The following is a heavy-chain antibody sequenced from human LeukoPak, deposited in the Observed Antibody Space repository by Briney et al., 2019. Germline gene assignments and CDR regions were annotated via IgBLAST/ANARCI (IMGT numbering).Heavy chain of an antibody. J-gene: IGHJ6*02. CDR3: ARDDCPRIAVAGSCRGPYYYYYYGMDV. V-gene: IGHV3-21*01. CDR2: ISSSSSYI. D-gene: IGHD6-19*01. CDR1: GFTFSSYS. Sequence: GGSLRLSCAASGFTFSSYSMNWVRQAPGKGLEWVSSISSSSSYIYYADSVKGRFTISRDNAKNSLYLQMNSLRAEDTAVYYCARDDCPRIAVAGSCRGPYYYYYYGMDVWGQGTTVTVFS.